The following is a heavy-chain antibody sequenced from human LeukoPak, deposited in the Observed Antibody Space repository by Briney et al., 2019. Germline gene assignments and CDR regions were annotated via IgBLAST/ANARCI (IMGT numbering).Heavy chain of an antibody. J-gene: IGHJ4*02. CDR3: ARDQRWLLDY. CDR1: GGTFSSYA. Sequence: SVKVSCKASGGTFSSYAISWVRQAPGQGLEWMGGIIPIFGTANYAQKFQGRVTITADESTSTAYMELRSLRSDDTAVYYCARDQRWLLDYWGQGTLVTVSS. CDR2: IIPIFGTA. V-gene: IGHV1-69*13. D-gene: IGHD3-22*01.